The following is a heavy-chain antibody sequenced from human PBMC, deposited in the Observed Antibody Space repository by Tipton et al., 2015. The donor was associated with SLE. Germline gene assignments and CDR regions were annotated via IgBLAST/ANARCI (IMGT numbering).Heavy chain of an antibody. Sequence: TLSLTCTVSGGSISDSSHYWVWIRQSPGKGLEWIGYIYYSGSTNYNPSLKSRVTISVDTSKNQFSLKLSSVTAADTAVYYCARHIAAAFDYWGQGTLVTVSS. CDR2: IYYSGST. V-gene: IGHV4-61*05. J-gene: IGHJ4*02. CDR3: ARHIAAAFDY. CDR1: GGSISDSSHY. D-gene: IGHD6-13*01.